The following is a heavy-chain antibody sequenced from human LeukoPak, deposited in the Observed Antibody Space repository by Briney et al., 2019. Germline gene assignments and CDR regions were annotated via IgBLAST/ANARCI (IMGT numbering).Heavy chain of an antibody. J-gene: IGHJ4*02. D-gene: IGHD3-22*01. CDR3: ARHRYYYDSSGYYCVYYFDY. CDR1: GGSISSSNYY. Sequence: SETLFLTCTVSGGSISSSNYYWGWIRQPPGKGLEWIGSIYYSGSTYFNPSLKSRVTISVDTSKNQFSLKLSSVTAADTAVYYCARHRYYYDSSGYYCVYYFDYWGQGTLVTVSS. V-gene: IGHV4-39*01. CDR2: IYYSGST.